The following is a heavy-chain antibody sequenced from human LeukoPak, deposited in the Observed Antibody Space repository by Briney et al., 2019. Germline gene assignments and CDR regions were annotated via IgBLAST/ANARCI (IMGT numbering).Heavy chain of an antibody. CDR2: LYHGGNT. CDR3: ARGVEYDDTSGTYYGFFDF. Sequence: SETLSLTCNVFGYSINSAYSWGWIRQPPGKGLEWIGSLYHGGNTYYNPSLQSRVTISEDTSKNQFSLKLSSVTAADTAVYYCARGVEYDDTSGTYYGFFDFWGQGSLVIVSS. V-gene: IGHV4-38-2*02. J-gene: IGHJ4*02. D-gene: IGHD1-26*01. CDR1: GYSINSAYS.